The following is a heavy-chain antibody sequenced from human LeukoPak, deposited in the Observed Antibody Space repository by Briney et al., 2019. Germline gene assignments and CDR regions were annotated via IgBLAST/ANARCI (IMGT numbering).Heavy chain of an antibody. CDR3: ARGGGASPSDY. J-gene: IGHJ4*02. CDR2: FYTSGSA. D-gene: IGHD2-2*01. CDR1: GYSISSSY. Sequence: SETLSLTCTVSGYSISSSYWSWIRQPAGKGLEWIGRFYTSGSANYNPSLKSRVSMSVDTSKNQLSLKLTSVTAADTAVYYCARGGGASPSDYWGQGILGNVSS. V-gene: IGHV4-4*07.